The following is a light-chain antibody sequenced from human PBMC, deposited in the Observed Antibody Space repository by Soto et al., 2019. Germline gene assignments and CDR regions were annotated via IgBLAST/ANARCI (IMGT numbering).Light chain of an antibody. CDR2: DAA. CDR1: QDISNY. Sequence: DIQMTQSPSSLSASVGDRVTITCQASQDISNYLNWYQQKPGKAPKLLIYDAANLETGVPSRFSGSGSGTDFTCTSSSLQPDDIATHYDQEDDNLPWTFGQGTKV. CDR3: QEDDNLPWT. V-gene: IGKV1-33*01. J-gene: IGKJ1*01.